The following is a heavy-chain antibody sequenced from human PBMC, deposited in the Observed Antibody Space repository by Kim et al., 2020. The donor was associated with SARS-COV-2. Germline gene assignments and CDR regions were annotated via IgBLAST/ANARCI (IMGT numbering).Heavy chain of an antibody. CDR3: ARTTSGSYHAAFDF. V-gene: IGHV4-39*01. CDR2: IYYSGSA. CDR1: GGSISSTTYY. Sequence: SETLSLTCTVSGGSISSTTYYWGWIRQPPGKGLEWIGNIYYSGSAYYNPSLESRVTISVDTSKNRFSLRLSSVTAADTALYYCARTTSGSYHAAFDFWGQGTMVTVSS. D-gene: IGHD1-26*01. J-gene: IGHJ3*01.